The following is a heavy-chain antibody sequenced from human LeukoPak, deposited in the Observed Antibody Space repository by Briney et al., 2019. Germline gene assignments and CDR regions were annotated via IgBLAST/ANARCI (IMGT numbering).Heavy chain of an antibody. D-gene: IGHD6-19*01. CDR3: AREDSGWYYYYYYGMDV. CDR1: GFTFSSYA. V-gene: IGHV3-30*04. J-gene: IGHJ6*02. Sequence: GGSLRLSCAASGFTFSSYAMHWVRQAPGKGLEWVAVMSYDGSNKYYADSVKGRFTISRDNSKNTLYLQMNSLRAEDTAVYYCAREDSGWYYYYYYGMDVWGQGTTVTVSS. CDR2: MSYDGSNK.